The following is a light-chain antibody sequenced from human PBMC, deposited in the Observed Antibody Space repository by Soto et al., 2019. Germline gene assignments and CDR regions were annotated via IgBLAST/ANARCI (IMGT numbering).Light chain of an antibody. CDR2: KAS. V-gene: IGKV1-5*03. CDR3: QQYNVYWT. J-gene: IGKJ1*01. Sequence: DIQMTQSPATLAASVGYRVSITCRASQSIDTWLAWYQQKAGKAPNLLIYKASTLKSGVPSRFSGSGSGTEFTLTISSLQPDDFATYYCQQYNVYWTFGQGTKGDIK. CDR1: QSIDTW.